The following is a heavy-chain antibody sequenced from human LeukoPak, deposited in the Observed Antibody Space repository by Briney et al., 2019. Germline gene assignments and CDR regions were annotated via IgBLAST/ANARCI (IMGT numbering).Heavy chain of an antibody. Sequence: PSETLSLTCAVYGGSFSGYYWSWIRQPPGKGLEWIGEINHSGSTNYNPSLKSRVTISVDTSKNQFSLKLSSVTAADTAVYYCARAREVPATAIPGCVDYWGQGTLVTVSS. J-gene: IGHJ4*02. CDR2: INHSGST. V-gene: IGHV4-34*01. CDR3: ARAREVPATAIPGCVDY. CDR1: GGSFSGYY. D-gene: IGHD2-2*02.